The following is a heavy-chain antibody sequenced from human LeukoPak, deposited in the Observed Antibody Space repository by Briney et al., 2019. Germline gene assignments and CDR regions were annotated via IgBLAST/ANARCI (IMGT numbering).Heavy chain of an antibody. CDR3: ARGPSRAALTGNRRRVAFDI. CDR2: INHSGST. J-gene: IGHJ3*02. V-gene: IGHV4-34*01. Sequence: ASETLSLTCAVYGGSFSGYYWSWIRQPPGKGLECIGEINHSGSTNYNPSLKSRVTISVDTSKNQFSLKLSSVTAADTAVYYCARGPSRAALTGNRRRVAFDIWGQGTMVTVSS. D-gene: IGHD1-20*01. CDR1: GGSFSGYY.